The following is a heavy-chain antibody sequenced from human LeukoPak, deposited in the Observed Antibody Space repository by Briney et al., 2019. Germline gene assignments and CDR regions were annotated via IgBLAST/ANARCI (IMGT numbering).Heavy chain of an antibody. CDR1: GFTFSSYG. J-gene: IGHJ4*02. V-gene: IGHV3-30*03. D-gene: IGHD6-19*01. CDR2: ISYDGSNK. CDR3: AVGVIAVAFVDY. Sequence: PGGSLRLSCAASGFTFSSYGMHWVRQAPGKGLEWVAVISYDGSNKYYADSVKGRFTISRDNSKNTLYLQMNSLRAEDTAVYYCAVGVIAVAFVDYWGQGTLVTVSS.